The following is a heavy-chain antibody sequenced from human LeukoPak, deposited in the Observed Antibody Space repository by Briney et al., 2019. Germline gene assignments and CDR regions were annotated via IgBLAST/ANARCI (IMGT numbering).Heavy chain of an antibody. CDR1: GGFISRDS. V-gene: IGHV4-59*01. D-gene: IGHD4/OR15-4a*01. J-gene: IGHJ6*03. Sequence: PSETLSLTCTVSGGFISRDSWSWIRQPPGKGLEWIGYISHSGSTDYKPSLESRVTISLDRSNNQFSLELDSVTAADTAVYYCARTSLTYYYYMDVWGKGTTVTVSS. CDR3: ARTSLTYYYYMDV. CDR2: ISHSGST.